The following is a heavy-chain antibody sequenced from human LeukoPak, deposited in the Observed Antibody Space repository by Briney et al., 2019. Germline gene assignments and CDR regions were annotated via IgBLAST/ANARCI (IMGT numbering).Heavy chain of an antibody. Sequence: GGSLRLSCAASGFTVSSNYMSWVRQAPGKGLEWVSVIYSGGSTYYADSVKGRFTISGDNSKNTLYLQMNSLRAEDTAVYYCARDGMTTVTLDAFDIWGQGTMVTVSS. CDR3: ARDGMTTVTLDAFDI. V-gene: IGHV3-66*01. J-gene: IGHJ3*02. CDR1: GFTVSSNY. D-gene: IGHD4-17*01. CDR2: IYSGGST.